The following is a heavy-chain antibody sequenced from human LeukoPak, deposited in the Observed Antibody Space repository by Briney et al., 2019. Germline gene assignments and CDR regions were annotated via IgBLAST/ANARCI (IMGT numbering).Heavy chain of an antibody. CDR3: ARDRVVPAAIRYYYYYYGMDV. CDR1: GFTFSSYS. CDR2: ISSSSSYI. V-gene: IGHV3-21*01. J-gene: IGHJ6*02. Sequence: GGSLRLSCAASGFTFSSYSMNWVRQAPGKGLEWVSSISSSSSYIYYAGSVKGRFTISRDNAKNSLYLQMNSLRAEDTAVYYCARDRVVPAAIRYYYYYYGMDVWGQGTTVTVSS. D-gene: IGHD2-2*01.